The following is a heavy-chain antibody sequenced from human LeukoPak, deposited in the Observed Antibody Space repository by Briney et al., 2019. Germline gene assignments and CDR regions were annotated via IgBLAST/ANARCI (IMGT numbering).Heavy chain of an antibody. CDR3: ARMNYDILTGYYPRAFDV. CDR2: ISSSGSII. Sequence: GGSLRLSCAASGFTFSSYEINWVRQAPGKGLEWVSHISSSGSIIYYADSVKGRFTISRDNPKNSLYLQMNSLRAEDTAVYYCARMNYDILTGYYPRAFDVWGQGTMVTVSS. D-gene: IGHD3-9*01. V-gene: IGHV3-48*03. J-gene: IGHJ3*01. CDR1: GFTFSSYE.